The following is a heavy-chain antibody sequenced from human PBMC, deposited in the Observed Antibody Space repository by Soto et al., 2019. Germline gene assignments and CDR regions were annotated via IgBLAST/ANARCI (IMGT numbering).Heavy chain of an antibody. Sequence: SSETLSLTCTVSGGSISSSSYYWGWIRQPPGKGLEWIGSIYYSGSTYYNPSLKSRVTISVDTSKNQFSLKLSSVTAADTAVYYCARRGDSSCPGRLYYYYYGMDVWDQGTMVTVSS. CDR2: IYYSGST. CDR1: GGSISSSSYY. J-gene: IGHJ6*02. D-gene: IGHD6-13*01. V-gene: IGHV4-39*01. CDR3: ARRGDSSCPGRLYYYYYGMDV.